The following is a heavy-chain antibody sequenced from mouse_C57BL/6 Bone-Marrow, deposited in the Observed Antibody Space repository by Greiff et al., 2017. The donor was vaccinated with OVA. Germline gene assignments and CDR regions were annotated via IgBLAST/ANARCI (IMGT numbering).Heavy chain of an antibody. CDR3: ARDLGSRPFYYAMDY. J-gene: IGHJ4*01. V-gene: IGHV1-76*01. CDR1: GYTFTDYY. Sequence: VQRVASGAELVRPGASVKLSCKASGYTFTDYYINWVKQRPGQGLEWIARIYPGSGNTYYNEKFKGKATLTAEKSSSTAYMQLSSLTSEDSAVYFCARDLGSRPFYYAMDYWGQGTSVTVSS. CDR2: IYPGSGNT. D-gene: IGHD6-1*01.